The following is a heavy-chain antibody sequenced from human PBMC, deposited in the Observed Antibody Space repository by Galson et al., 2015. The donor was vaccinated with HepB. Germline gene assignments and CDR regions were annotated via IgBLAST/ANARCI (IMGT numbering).Heavy chain of an antibody. D-gene: IGHD3-16*02. CDR2: ISTNSGDT. Sequence: SVKVSCKASGYKFTDTGISGVRQAPGQGLEWLGWISTNSGDTTYIQRLQGRATMTRDTSTSTAYMELRRLRSDDPAVYYCARVRSHSLDYWGQGTLVTVSS. V-gene: IGHV1-18*04. CDR3: ARVRSHSLDY. CDR1: GYKFTDTG. J-gene: IGHJ4*02.